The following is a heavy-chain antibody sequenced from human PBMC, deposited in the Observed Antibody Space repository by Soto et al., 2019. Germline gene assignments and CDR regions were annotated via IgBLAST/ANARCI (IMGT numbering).Heavy chain of an antibody. Sequence: QVRLVQSGAEVKKPGSSVKVSCKASGGTFSNYAITWLRLAPGQGLEWLGGIIPVFGTVNYAQKFQGRVTITADDSTSTAYMELNRLRSEDTAVYYCARDNPYTNSFGHWFDPRGQGTLVLVS. CDR2: IIPVFGTV. V-gene: IGHV1-69*01. D-gene: IGHD6-13*01. J-gene: IGHJ5*02. CDR1: GGTFSNYA. CDR3: ARDNPYTNSFGHWFDP.